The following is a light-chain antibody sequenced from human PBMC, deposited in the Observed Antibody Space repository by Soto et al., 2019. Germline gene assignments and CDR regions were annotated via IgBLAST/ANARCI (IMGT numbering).Light chain of an antibody. CDR3: QQSYSTPIT. J-gene: IGKJ5*01. V-gene: IGKV1-39*01. CDR2: AAS. CDR1: QSISSY. Sequence: DLQMSPSPSSLSASVGDRVPVTCRASQSISSYLNWYQQKPGKAPKLLIYAASSLQSGVPSRFSGSGSGTDFTLTISSLQPEDFATYYCQQSYSTPITFGQGTRLEIK.